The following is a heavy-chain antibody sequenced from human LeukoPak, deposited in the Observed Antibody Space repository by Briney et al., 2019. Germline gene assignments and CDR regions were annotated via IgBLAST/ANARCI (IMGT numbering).Heavy chain of an antibody. Sequence: GGSLRLSCAASGFTFSSYSMNWVRQAPGKGLEWVSSISSSSSYIYYADSVKGRFTVSRDNAKGSLYLQMNSLRAEDTAVYYCARWGSAAVVDYWGQGTLVTVSS. J-gene: IGHJ4*02. CDR3: ARWGSAAVVDY. D-gene: IGHD6-13*01. V-gene: IGHV3-21*01. CDR2: ISSSSSYI. CDR1: GFTFSSYS.